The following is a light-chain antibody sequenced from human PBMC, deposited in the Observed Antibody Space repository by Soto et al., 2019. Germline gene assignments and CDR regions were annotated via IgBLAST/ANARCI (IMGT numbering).Light chain of an antibody. CDR1: QSVSSN. V-gene: IGKV3-15*01. CDR3: QHYNTWPWT. J-gene: IGKJ1*01. Sequence: EIVMTQSPATLSVSPGERATLSCRASQSVSSNLAWYQQKPGQAPRLLIYGASTRATDVPARFSGSGSGTEFTLTISSLQSEDVAVYYCQHYNTWPWTFGQGTKVDIK. CDR2: GAS.